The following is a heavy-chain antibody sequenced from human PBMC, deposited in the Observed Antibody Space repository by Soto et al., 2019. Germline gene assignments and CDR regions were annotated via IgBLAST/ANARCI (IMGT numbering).Heavy chain of an antibody. CDR3: ARVPMPSTTVTDYYYGMDV. CDR1: GGSISSGDYY. Sequence: QVQLQESGPGLVKPSQTLSLTCTVSGGSISSGDYYWSWIRQPPGKGLEWIGYIYYSGSTYYNPSLKSRVTISVDTSKNQFSLKLSSVTAADTAVYYCARVPMPSTTVTDYYYGMDVWGQGTTVTVSS. J-gene: IGHJ6*02. D-gene: IGHD4-4*01. V-gene: IGHV4-30-4*01. CDR2: IYYSGST.